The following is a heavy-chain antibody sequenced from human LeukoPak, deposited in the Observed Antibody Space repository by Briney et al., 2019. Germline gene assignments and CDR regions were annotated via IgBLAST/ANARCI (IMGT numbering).Heavy chain of an antibody. CDR1: GFSFSDHN. J-gene: IGHJ4*02. CDR2: FSSRSNYI. CDR3: ARDYLGFGESGFGY. D-gene: IGHD3-10*01. V-gene: IGHV3-21*01. Sequence: PGGSLRLSCAVSGFSFSDHNMNWVRQAPGKGLEWVASFSSRSNYIYYADSMKGRVTVSRDNARNSLFLQMTSLRAEDRAVYYCARDYLGFGESGFGYWGQGTQVTVSS.